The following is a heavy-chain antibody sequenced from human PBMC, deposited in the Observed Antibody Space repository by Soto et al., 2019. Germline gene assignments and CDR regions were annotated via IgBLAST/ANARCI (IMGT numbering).Heavy chain of an antibody. D-gene: IGHD6-19*01. J-gene: IGHJ4*02. CDR2: ISYDGSNK. CDR3: ARDKSPYSSGWHTGHFDY. CDR1: GFTFSTYA. V-gene: IGHV3-30-3*01. Sequence: QVQLVESGGGVVQPGRSLRLSCAASGFTFSTYAMHWVRQAPGQGLEWVAVISYDGSNKYYAHSVKGRFTISRDNSKNTLYLQMNSRRAEATAVYYWARDKSPYSSGWHTGHFDYWGQGTLVTVSS.